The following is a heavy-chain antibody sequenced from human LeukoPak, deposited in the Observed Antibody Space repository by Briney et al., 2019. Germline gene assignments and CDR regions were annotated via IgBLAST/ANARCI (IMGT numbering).Heavy chain of an antibody. D-gene: IGHD3-16*01. CDR1: GFTFSSYA. CDR2: ISGSGGST. V-gene: IGHV3-23*01. CDR3: AKGQYYDYVWGSSSFFL. J-gene: IGHJ4*02. Sequence: GSLRLSCAAFGFTFSSYAMSWVRQAPGKGLEWVSAISGSGGSTYYADSVKGRFTISRDNSKNTLYLQMNSLRAEDTAVYYCAKGQYYDYVWGSSSFFLWGQGTLVTVSS.